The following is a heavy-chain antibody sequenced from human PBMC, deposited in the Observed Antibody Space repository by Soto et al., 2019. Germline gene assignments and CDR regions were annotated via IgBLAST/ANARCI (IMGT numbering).Heavy chain of an antibody. V-gene: IGHV3-23*01. D-gene: IGHD3-22*01. Sequence: EVQLLESGGGLVQPGGSLRLSCAASGITISNYPMSWVRQAPGKGLDWVSGISGSGDRTYYADAAKGRFTISKDISKNSVSLQLDNLGVEDTGVYFCVKDDGGYASTAPHWGQGTLVTVSS. CDR2: ISGSGDRT. J-gene: IGHJ1*01. CDR1: GITISNYP. CDR3: VKDDGGYASTAPH.